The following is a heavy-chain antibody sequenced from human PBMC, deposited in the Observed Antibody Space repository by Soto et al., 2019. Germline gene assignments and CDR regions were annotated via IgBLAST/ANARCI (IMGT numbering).Heavy chain of an antibody. V-gene: IGHV3-23*01. D-gene: IGHD2-2*01. CDR1: GFTFSSSA. J-gene: IGHJ4*02. CDR3: AKSEMTYCSSTSCLPRH. CDR2: VSISGGNT. Sequence: SGGSLRLSCVASGFTFSSSAMTWVRQTPGKGLEWVSGVSISGGNTYYADSVKGRFTISRDNSKNTLYMQMNSLSDEDTAVYYCAKSEMTYCSSTSCLPRHWGQGTLVTVSS.